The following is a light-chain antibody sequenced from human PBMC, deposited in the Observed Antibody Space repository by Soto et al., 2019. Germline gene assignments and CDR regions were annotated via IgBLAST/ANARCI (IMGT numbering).Light chain of an antibody. CDR2: GAS. CDR1: QSVSSN. V-gene: IGKV3-15*01. CDR3: QHYNNWSLT. Sequence: EIVMTQSPATLSVSPGERATLSCRASQSVSSNLAWYQQNPGQAPRLLIYGASTRATGIPARFSGSGSGTEFTLTISSLQSEDFAVYYCQHYNNWSLTFGQGTKVDIK. J-gene: IGKJ1*01.